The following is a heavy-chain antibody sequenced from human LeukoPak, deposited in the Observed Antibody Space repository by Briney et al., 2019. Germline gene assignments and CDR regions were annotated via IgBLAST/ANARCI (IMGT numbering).Heavy chain of an antibody. CDR1: GFTFSSYA. Sequence: GGSLRLSCATSGFTFSSYAMSWVRQAPGKGLEWVSAISGSGGSTYYADSVKGRFTISRDNSKNTLYLQMNSLRAEDTAVYYCAKERPADDILTGYSPYYFDYWGQGTLVTVSS. CDR3: AKERPADDILTGYSPYYFDY. D-gene: IGHD3-9*01. CDR2: ISGSGGST. V-gene: IGHV3-23*01. J-gene: IGHJ4*02.